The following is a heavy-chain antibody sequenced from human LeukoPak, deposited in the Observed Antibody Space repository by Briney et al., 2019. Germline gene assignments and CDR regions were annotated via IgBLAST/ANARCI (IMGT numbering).Heavy chain of an antibody. Sequence: SVKVSCKASGGTFISYAISWVRQAPGQGLEWMGRIIPILGIANYAQKFQGRVTITADKSTSTAYMELSSLRSEDTAVYYCASRLAVAGTIPDYWGQGTLVTVSS. CDR3: ASRLAVAGTIPDY. V-gene: IGHV1-69*04. J-gene: IGHJ4*02. D-gene: IGHD6-19*01. CDR2: IIPILGIA. CDR1: GGTFISYA.